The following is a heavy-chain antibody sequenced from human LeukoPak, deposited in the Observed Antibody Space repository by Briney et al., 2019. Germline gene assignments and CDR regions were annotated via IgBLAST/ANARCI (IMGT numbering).Heavy chain of an antibody. CDR2: IFPGDSDT. V-gene: IGHV5-51*01. CDR3: ARSWVTGYGTVLDY. J-gene: IGHJ4*02. D-gene: IGHD2-21*02. CDR1: GYSFTNFW. Sequence: GESLKISCKGSGYSFTNFWIGWVRQMPGKDLEWIGIIFPGDSDTRYSPTFEGQVTISADKSIPTAYLQWSRLKASDTAMYYCARSWVTGYGTVLDYWGQGTPVTVSS.